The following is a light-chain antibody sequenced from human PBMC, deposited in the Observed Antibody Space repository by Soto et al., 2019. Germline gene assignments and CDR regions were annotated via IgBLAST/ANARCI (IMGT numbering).Light chain of an antibody. CDR3: QQYGGSPT. V-gene: IGKV3-20*01. CDR2: GAS. Sequence: EIVLTQSPGTLSLSPGERATLSCRASQSVSSRFLAWYQQKPGQAPRLLISGASNRATGIPDRFTGSGSGTDFTLTISRLEPEDFALYYCQQYGGSPTFGGGTKVEIK. J-gene: IGKJ4*01. CDR1: QSVSSRF.